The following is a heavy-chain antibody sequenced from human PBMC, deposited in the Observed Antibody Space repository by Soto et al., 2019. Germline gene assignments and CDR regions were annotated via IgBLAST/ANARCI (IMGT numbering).Heavy chain of an antibody. CDR2: IIPILGTA. CDR1: GGTFSSYA. Sequence: QVQLVQSGAEVKKPGSSVKVSCKASGGTFSSYAISWVRQAPGQGLEWMGGIIPILGTANYAQKFQGRVTITADESTSTAYMEMRSLSSEDAAVYYCARVPSSYGSSRYYSFGWYFDLWGRGTLVTVSS. CDR3: ARVPSSYGSSRYYSFGWYFDL. V-gene: IGHV1-69*12. D-gene: IGHD3-22*01. J-gene: IGHJ2*01.